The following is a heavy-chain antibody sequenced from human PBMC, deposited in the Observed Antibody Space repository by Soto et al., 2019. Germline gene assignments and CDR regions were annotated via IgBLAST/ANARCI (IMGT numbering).Heavy chain of an antibody. CDR1: GFTFTSSA. J-gene: IGHJ5*02. Sequence: GASVKVSCKASGFTFTSSAMQWVRQARGQRLEWIGWIAVGSGNTNYAQKFQERVTLTRDMSTSTAYMELSSLTYEDTAVYYCARDGPYYDILTGYYFGSLRFDPWGQGTLVTVSS. CDR3: ARDGPYYDILTGYYFGSLRFDP. V-gene: IGHV1-58*02. CDR2: IAVGSGNT. D-gene: IGHD3-9*01.